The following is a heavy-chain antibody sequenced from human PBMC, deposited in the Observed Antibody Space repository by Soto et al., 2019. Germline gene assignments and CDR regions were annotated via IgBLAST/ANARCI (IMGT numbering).Heavy chain of an antibody. Sequence: QVQLVESGGGVVQPGRSLRLSCTASGFTFNDHAMHWVRQAPGKGLEWVAYIWYDGSNKYYADSVKGRFTVSRDNSKKTVLLQMNSLRAEETAVYFCAREGGRAYDLDYWGQGTLVTVSS. D-gene: IGHD3-3*01. CDR3: AREGGRAYDLDY. V-gene: IGHV3-33*01. CDR2: IWYDGSNK. J-gene: IGHJ4*02. CDR1: GFTFNDHA.